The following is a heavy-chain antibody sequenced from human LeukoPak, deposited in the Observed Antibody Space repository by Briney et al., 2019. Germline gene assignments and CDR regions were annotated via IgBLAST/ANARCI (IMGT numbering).Heavy chain of an antibody. D-gene: IGHD1-26*01. CDR3: ARDLFGGTYSYHFDY. CDR1: GFIFSSYS. CDR2: ITSSSSYI. Sequence: PGGSLRLSCAASGFIFSSYSVNWVRQAPGKGLEWVSSITSSSSYIYYADSVKGRFTISRDNAKNSLYLQMNSLRAEDTAVYYCARDLFGGTYSYHFDYWGHGTLVTVSS. V-gene: IGHV3-21*01. J-gene: IGHJ4*01.